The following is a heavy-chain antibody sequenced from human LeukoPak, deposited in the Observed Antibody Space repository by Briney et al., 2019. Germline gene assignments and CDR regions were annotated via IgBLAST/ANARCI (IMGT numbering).Heavy chain of an antibody. CDR3: ARLTVYCGGDCYLGDAFDI. Sequence: GESLKISCKGSGYSFTSYWIGWVRQMPGKGLEWMGIIYPGDSDTRYSPSFQGQVTISADKSISTAYLQWSSLKASDTAMYYCARLTVYCGGDCYLGDAFDIWGQGTMVTVSS. J-gene: IGHJ3*02. CDR2: IYPGDSDT. V-gene: IGHV5-51*01. D-gene: IGHD2-21*01. CDR1: GYSFTSYW.